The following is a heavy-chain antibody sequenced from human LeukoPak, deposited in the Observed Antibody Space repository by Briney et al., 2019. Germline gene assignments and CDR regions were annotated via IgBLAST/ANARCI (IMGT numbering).Heavy chain of an antibody. Sequence: ASVKVSCKASGYTFTGYYMHWVRQAPGQGLEWMGWINPNSGDTNYAQKFQGRVTMTRDTSISTAYMELSRLGSDDPAVYYCASDTPRYSGYDLDPFEYCGQGTLVTVSS. V-gene: IGHV1-2*02. CDR1: GYTFTGYY. D-gene: IGHD5-12*01. CDR2: INPNSGDT. CDR3: ASDTPRYSGYDLDPFEY. J-gene: IGHJ4*02.